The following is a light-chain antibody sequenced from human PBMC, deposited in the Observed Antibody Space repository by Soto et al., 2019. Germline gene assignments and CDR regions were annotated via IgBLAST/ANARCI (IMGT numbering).Light chain of an antibody. CDR2: EVT. V-gene: IGLV2-23*02. J-gene: IGLJ2*01. CDR3: CSYAGSSTLA. Sequence: QSALTQPASVSGSPGQSITIPCTGTNSDVGNYDLVSWYQQHTGRAPKLMIYEVTKRPSGVSNRFSGSKSGNTASLTISGLQAEDEAHYYCCSYAGSSTLAFGGGTTLTVL. CDR1: NSDVGNYDL.